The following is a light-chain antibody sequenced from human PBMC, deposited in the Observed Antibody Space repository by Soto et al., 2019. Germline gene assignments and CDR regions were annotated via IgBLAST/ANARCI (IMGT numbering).Light chain of an antibody. Sequence: QSSLTQPASVSGSPGQSITISCTGTSSDVGGYNHVSWYQHSPGKAPKLILFAVSARPSGVSHRFSGAKSGNTASLTISGLQADDEADYYCFSFTSLSTVVFGGGTTLTVL. CDR2: AVS. V-gene: IGLV2-14*01. CDR3: FSFTSLSTVV. CDR1: SSDVGGYNH. J-gene: IGLJ2*01.